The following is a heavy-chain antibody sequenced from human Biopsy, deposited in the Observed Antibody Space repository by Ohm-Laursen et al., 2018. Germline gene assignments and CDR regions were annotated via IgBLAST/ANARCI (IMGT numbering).Heavy chain of an antibody. CDR1: GGSLSSYS. V-gene: IGHV4-4*07. D-gene: IGHD3-22*01. Sequence: DTLSLTCTVSGGSLSSYSWSWIRQPAGKGLEWIGQIYTSGITNYNPSLKSRVTISVDTSKNQFSLKVRSVTAADTAVYYCVRGVDYYDPYHYYALDVWGQGTTVTVSS. CDR2: IYTSGIT. CDR3: VRGVDYYDPYHYYALDV. J-gene: IGHJ6*02.